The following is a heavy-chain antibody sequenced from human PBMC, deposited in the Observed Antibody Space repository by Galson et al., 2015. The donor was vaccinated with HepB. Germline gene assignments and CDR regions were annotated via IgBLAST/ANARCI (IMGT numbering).Heavy chain of an antibody. Sequence: SLRLSCAASGFTVSSNYMSWVRQAPGKGLEWVSIIYSGTSTYYADSVRGRFTISRHNFKNTLYLQMNSLRAEDTAVYYWARAPRYYYESSGPGYFDSWGQGTLVTVSS. CDR3: ARAPRYYYESSGPGYFDS. J-gene: IGHJ4*02. D-gene: IGHD3-22*01. V-gene: IGHV3-53*04. CDR1: GFTVSSNY. CDR2: IYSGTST.